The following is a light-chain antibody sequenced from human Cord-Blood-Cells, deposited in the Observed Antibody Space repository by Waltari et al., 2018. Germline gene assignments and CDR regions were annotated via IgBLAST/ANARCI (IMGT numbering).Light chain of an antibody. CDR3: QAWDSSSVV. V-gene: IGLV3-1*01. CDR2: QDS. CDR1: KLGDKY. J-gene: IGLJ2*01. Sequence: SYELTQPPSVSVSPGQTASITCSGDKLGDKYACWYKQKPGQSPVLVIYQDSKRPSGIPERFSGSNSWNTATLTISGTQAMDEADYYCQAWDSSSVVFGGGTKLTVL.